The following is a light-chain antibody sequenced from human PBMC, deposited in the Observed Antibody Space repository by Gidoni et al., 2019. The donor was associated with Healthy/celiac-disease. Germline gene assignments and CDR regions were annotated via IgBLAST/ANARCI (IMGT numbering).Light chain of an antibody. CDR2: DAS. Sequence: ESVGTQSPATLAVTPGEKDTLSCRASQSVSSYLAWYQQKPGQAPRLLIYDASNWATGIPARFSGSGSGTVFTLSIRSLAPQDFAVSSCQQRSNWPPTFGQGTRLEIK. CDR1: QSVSSY. J-gene: IGKJ5*01. V-gene: IGKV3-11*01. CDR3: QQRSNWPPT.